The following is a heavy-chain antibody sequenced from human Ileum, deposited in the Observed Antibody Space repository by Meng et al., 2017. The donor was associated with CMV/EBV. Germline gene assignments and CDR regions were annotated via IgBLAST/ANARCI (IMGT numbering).Heavy chain of an antibody. CDR3: VHRAYSGQDDY. D-gene: IGHD2-21*01. CDR2: IYWDDDT. CDR1: GFSFSTSKAG. V-gene: IGHV2-5*02. J-gene: IGHJ4*02. Sequence: QHPVQDSGAAKVNRTQTLALSCTFSGFSFSTSKAGVGGTRRPPGEALGRLALIYWDDDTRYNPSLKTRITINKATTKNQVNLTMTKTDPADTDSYFCVHRAYSGQDDYWGQGALVTVSS.